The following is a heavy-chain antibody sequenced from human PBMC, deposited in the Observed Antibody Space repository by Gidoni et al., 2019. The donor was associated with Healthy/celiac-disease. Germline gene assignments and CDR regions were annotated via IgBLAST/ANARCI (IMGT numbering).Heavy chain of an antibody. V-gene: IGHV3-21*01. D-gene: IGHD1-1*01. CDR3: AREGWPGLFDY. CDR2: ISSSSSYI. J-gene: IGHJ4*02. Sequence: EVQLVESGGGLVKPGGSLRLSCAASGFTFSSYSMNWVRQAPGKGLELVSSISSSSSYIYYADSVKGRFTISRDNAKNSLYLQMNSLRAEDTAVYYCAREGWPGLFDYWGQGTLVTVSS. CDR1: GFTFSSYS.